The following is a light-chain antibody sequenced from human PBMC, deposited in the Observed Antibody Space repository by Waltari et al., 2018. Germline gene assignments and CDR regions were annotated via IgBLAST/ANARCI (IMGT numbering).Light chain of an antibody. CDR2: DVS. Sequence: QSALTQPAPVSGSPGQSITIPSTGTSTVVCGYNYVSWYQQHPGKAPKLMIYDVSKRPSGVSNRFSGSKSGNTASLTISGLQAEDEADYYCCSYAGSSTPYVFGTGTKVTVL. CDR3: CSYAGSSTPYV. J-gene: IGLJ1*01. V-gene: IGLV2-23*02. CDR1: STVVCGYNY.